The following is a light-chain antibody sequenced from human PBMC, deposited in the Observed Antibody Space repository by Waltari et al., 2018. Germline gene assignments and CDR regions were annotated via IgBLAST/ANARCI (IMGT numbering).Light chain of an antibody. CDR2: DAN. CDR3: CSSVVSYTVV. V-gene: IGLV2-11*01. J-gene: IGLJ2*01. Sequence: QSALTQPRSVSGSPGQSVTVSCTGTNTNVGTYKYISWYQHHPGRAPKLLIFDANKRPAGVPDRFSGSKSDNTASLTISGLRPEDEAYYYCCSSVVSYTVVFGGGTKVTVL. CDR1: NTNVGTYKY.